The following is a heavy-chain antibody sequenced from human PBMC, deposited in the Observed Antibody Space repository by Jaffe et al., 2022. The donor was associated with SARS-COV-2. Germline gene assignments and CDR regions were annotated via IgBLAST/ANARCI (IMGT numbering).Heavy chain of an antibody. J-gene: IGHJ5*02. D-gene: IGHD1-26*01. CDR2: IKSKTDGGTT. CDR3: TTDVVGATVGWFDP. CDR1: GFTFSNAW. Sequence: EVQLVESGGGLVKPGGSLRLSCAASGFTFSNAWMSWVRQAPGKGLEWVGRIKSKTDGGTTDYAAPVKGRFTISRDDSKNTLYLQMNSLKTEDTAVYYCTTDVVGATVGWFDPWGQGTLVTVSS. V-gene: IGHV3-15*01.